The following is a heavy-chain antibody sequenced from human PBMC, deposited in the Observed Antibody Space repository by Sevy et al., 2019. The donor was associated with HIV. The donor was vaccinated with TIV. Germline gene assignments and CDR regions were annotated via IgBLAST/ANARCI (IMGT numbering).Heavy chain of an antibody. Sequence: SETLSLTCTVSGDSISGYYWSWIRQPPGKGLEWIGDIYYSGITNYNPSLKSRVTISADTSKNQISLNLSSVTAADTAVYYCANGISARLDYWGQGTLVTVSS. CDR1: GDSISGYY. CDR2: IYYSGIT. J-gene: IGHJ4*02. D-gene: IGHD6-6*01. CDR3: ANGISARLDY. V-gene: IGHV4-59*01.